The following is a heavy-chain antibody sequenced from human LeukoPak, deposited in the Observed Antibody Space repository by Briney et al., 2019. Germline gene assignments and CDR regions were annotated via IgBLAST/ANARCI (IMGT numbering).Heavy chain of an antibody. CDR2: ISSSSSYI. V-gene: IGHV3-21*01. CDR3: ASLGYGGYGY. Sequence: GGSLRLSCAASGFTFSSYSMNWVRQAPGKRLEWVSSISSSSSYIYYADSVKGRFTISRDNAKNSLYLQMNSLRAEDTAVYYCASLGYGGYGYWGQGTLVTVSS. D-gene: IGHD5-12*01. J-gene: IGHJ4*02. CDR1: GFTFSSYS.